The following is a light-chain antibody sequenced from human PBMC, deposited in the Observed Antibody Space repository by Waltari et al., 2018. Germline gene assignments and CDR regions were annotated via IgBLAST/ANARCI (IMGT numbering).Light chain of an antibody. V-gene: IGKV3-20*01. CDR1: QSLPTSN. CDR3: LQYDVLPFA. J-gene: IGKJ3*01. CDR2: GAS. Sequence: EIVLTQSPATLSLSPGERASLSCRVSQSLPTSNLAWYQQKPGQPPRLLFYGASRRATGIPDRFSGSGTGTDFSLTITRLEPEDFATYYCLQYDVLPFAFGPGTTVDV.